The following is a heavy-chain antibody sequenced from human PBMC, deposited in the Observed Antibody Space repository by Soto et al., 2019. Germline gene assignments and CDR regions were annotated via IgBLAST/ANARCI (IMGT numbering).Heavy chain of an antibody. CDR2: IYPGDSDT. V-gene: IGHV5-51*01. Sequence: GESLKISCKGSGYSFTSYWIGWVRQMPGKGLEWMGIIYPGDSDTRYSPSFQGQVTISADKSISTAYLQWSSLKASDTAMYYCARQAGEWLVRDYYYYMDVWGKGTTVTVSS. CDR1: GYSFTSYW. J-gene: IGHJ6*03. D-gene: IGHD6-19*01. CDR3: ARQAGEWLVRDYYYYMDV.